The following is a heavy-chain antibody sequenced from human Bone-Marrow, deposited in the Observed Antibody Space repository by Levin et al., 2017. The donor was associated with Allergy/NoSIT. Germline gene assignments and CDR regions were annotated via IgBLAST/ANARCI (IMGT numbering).Heavy chain of an antibody. CDR2: INHSGST. J-gene: IGHJ6*02. V-gene: IGHV4-34*01. CDR1: GGSFSGYY. CDR3: ARGFDTAMANNPNYYYGMDV. D-gene: IGHD5-18*01. Sequence: SETLSLTCAVYGGSFSGYYWSWIRQPPGKGLEWIGEINHSGSTNYNPSLKSRVTISVDTSKNQFSLKLSSVTAADTAVYYCARGFDTAMANNPNYYYGMDVWGQGTTVTVSS.